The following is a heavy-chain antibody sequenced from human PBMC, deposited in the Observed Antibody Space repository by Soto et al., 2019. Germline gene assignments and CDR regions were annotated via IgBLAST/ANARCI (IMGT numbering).Heavy chain of an antibody. CDR1: GVSISSGSYY. Sequence: SETLSLTCTVSGVSISSGSYYWSWIRQPPGKGLEWIGFMSYSGITSYNASLKSRVTMSVDTSKSQFSLSLSFVTAADTAVYYCATMGTPATGLYYFDNWGQGTLVTSPQ. J-gene: IGHJ4*02. CDR3: ATMGTPATGLYYFDN. V-gene: IGHV4-30-4*01. D-gene: IGHD1-7*01. CDR2: MSYSGIT.